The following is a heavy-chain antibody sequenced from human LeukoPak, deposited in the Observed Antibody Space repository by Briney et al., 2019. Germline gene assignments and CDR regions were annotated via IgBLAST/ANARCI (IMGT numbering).Heavy chain of an antibody. Sequence: SETLSLTCTVSGGSISSYYWSWIRQPPGKGLEWIGYIYYSGSTNYNPSLKSRVTISVDTSKNQFSLKLSSVTAADTAVYYCARSDGSSEAFDIWGQGTMVTVSS. CDR2: IYYSGST. V-gene: IGHV4-59*01. J-gene: IGHJ3*02. D-gene: IGHD1-26*01. CDR1: GGSISSYY. CDR3: ARSDGSSEAFDI.